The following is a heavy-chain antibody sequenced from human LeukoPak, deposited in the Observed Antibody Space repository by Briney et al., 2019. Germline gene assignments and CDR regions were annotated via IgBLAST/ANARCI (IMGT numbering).Heavy chain of an antibody. CDR2: ISYTGGGT. CDR3: GKGTVAGTWGNNWFDP. D-gene: IGHD3-16*01. J-gene: IGHJ5*02. V-gene: IGHV3-23*01. Sequence: GGSLRLSCAASGFTFSSYAMNWVRQAPGKGLEWVSVISYTGGGTYYADSVKGRFTISRDNSKNTPYLQMNSLRAEDTAVYYCGKGTVAGTWGNNWFDPWGQGTLVTVSS. CDR1: GFTFSSYA.